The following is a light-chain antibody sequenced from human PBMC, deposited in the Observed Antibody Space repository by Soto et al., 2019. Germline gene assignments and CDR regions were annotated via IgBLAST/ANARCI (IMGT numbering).Light chain of an antibody. Sequence: QSVLTQSPSASASLGASVKVTCTLSSEHRSYAIAWHQQQPEKGPRYLMKVNGDGSHSKGDGIPDRFSGSSSGAERYLIISSLQSEDEADYYCQTWGSGSVVFGGGTQLTVL. CDR1: SEHRSYA. CDR2: VNGDGSH. CDR3: QTWGSGSVV. J-gene: IGLJ2*01. V-gene: IGLV4-69*01.